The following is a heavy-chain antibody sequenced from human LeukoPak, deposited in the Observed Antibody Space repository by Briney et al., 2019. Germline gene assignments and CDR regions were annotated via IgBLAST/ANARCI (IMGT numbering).Heavy chain of an antibody. CDR2: ISSSSSTI. D-gene: IGHD3-9*01. CDR3: ARVLYYDILTGYYPYCGMDV. J-gene: IGHJ6*02. V-gene: IGHV3-48*02. Sequence: GGSLRLSCAASGFTFSSYSMNWVRQAPGKGLEWVSYISSSSSTIYYADSVKGRFTISRENAKNSLYLQMNSLRDEDTAVYYCARVLYYDILTGYYPYCGMDVWGQGTTVTVSS. CDR1: GFTFSSYS.